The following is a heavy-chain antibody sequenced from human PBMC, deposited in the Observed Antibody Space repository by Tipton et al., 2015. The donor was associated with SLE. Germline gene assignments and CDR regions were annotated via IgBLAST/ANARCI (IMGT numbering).Heavy chain of an antibody. V-gene: IGHV3-66*01. J-gene: IGHJ3*02. CDR2: IYSGGAT. CDR1: GFTFSSYA. CDR3: ARANGDTYPPGAFDI. D-gene: IGHD4-17*01. Sequence: FLRLSCAASGFTFSSYAMSWVRQAPGKGLEWVSVIYSGGATYHADFVKGRFTISRDNAKNSLYLQMNSLRAEDTAVYYCARANGDTYPPGAFDIWGQGTMVTVSS.